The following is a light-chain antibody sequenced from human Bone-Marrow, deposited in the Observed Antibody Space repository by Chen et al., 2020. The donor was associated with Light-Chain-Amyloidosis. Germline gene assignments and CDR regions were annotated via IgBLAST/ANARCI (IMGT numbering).Light chain of an antibody. CDR1: RPISFF. V-gene: IGKV1-27*01. J-gene: IGKJ3*01. CDR3: QNYYSAPFT. CDR2: AAR. Sequence: IQMTQSPSSLSASVGDRVSLTCRASRPISFFLAWYQQKPGRLPRLLIYAARNLQSGVPARVSGSTSGTDFTLTISSLQPEDVATYYCQNYYSAPFTFGPGTKVDIK.